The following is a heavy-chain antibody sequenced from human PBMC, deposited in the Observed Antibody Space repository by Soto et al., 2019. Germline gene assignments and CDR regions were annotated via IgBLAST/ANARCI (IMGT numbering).Heavy chain of an antibody. CDR3: ARTDRYFYGLDV. CDR2: ISAAGDP. J-gene: IGHJ6*02. V-gene: IGHV3-13*05. Sequence: EVQLVESGGGLVQPGGSLRLSCEASGFTFRNYDMHWVRQGTGKGLEWVSGISAAGDPDYADSVEGRFTISRENAQNSFFLQMNSLRGGDTAVYYCARTDRYFYGLDVWGQGTTVIVSS. CDR1: GFTFRNYD.